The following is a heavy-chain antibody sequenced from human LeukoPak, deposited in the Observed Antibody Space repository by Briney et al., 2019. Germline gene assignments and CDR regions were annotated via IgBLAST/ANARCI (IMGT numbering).Heavy chain of an antibody. D-gene: IGHD3-22*01. CDR1: GFTFSSYS. J-gene: IGHJ4*02. CDR3: ARRGNSGYSLDY. V-gene: IGHV3-53*01. CDR2: IYSGGST. Sequence: GGPLRLSCAASGFTFSSYSMNWVRQAPGKGLEWVSVIYSGGSTYYADSVKGRFTISRGNSKNTLYLQMNSLRAEDTAMYYCARRGNSGYSLDYWGQGTLVTVSS.